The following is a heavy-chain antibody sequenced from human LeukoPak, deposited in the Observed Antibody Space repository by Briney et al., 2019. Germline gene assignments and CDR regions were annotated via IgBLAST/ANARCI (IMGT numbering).Heavy chain of an antibody. CDR2: IKQDGSEK. V-gene: IGHV3-7*01. J-gene: IGHJ4*02. Sequence: GGSLRLSCAASGFTFSSYWMSWVRQAPGKGLEWVANIKQDGSEKYYVDSVKGRFTISRDNSKNTLYLQMNSLRAEDTAVYYCARDRNYDYVWGSYRSSHFDYWGQGTLVTVSS. D-gene: IGHD3-16*02. CDR3: ARDRNYDYVWGSYRSSHFDY. CDR1: GFTFSSYW.